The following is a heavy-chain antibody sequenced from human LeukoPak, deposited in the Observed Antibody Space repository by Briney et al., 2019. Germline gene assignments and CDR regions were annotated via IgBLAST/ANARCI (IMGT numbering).Heavy chain of an antibody. CDR1: GYTFTGYY. CDR3: AIYHEDIVVVVAATGAFDI. D-gene: IGHD2-15*01. Sequence: GASVKVSCKASGYTFTGYYMHWVRQAPGQGLEWMGWINPNSGGTNYAQKFQGRVTMTRDTSISTAYMELSRLRSDDTAVYYCAIYHEDIVVVVAATGAFDIWGQGTMVTVSS. CDR2: INPNSGGT. J-gene: IGHJ3*02. V-gene: IGHV1-2*02.